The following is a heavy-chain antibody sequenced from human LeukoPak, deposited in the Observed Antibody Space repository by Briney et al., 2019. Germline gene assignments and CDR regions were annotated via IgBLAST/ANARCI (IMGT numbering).Heavy chain of an antibody. V-gene: IGHV1-2*02. Sequence: ASVKVSCKASGGTFSSYAISWVRQAPGQGLEWMGWINPNSGGTNYAQKFQGRVTMTRDTSISTAYMELSRLRSDDTAVYYCARAATPRDIFDYWGQGTLVTVSS. CDR2: INPNSGGT. J-gene: IGHJ4*02. CDR1: GGTFSSYA. CDR3: ARAATPRDIFDY. D-gene: IGHD2-2*02.